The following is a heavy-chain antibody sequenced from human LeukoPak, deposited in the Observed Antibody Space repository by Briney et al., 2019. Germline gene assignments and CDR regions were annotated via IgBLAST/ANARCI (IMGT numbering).Heavy chain of an antibody. J-gene: IGHJ4*02. V-gene: IGHV3-30*02. CDR2: IRYDGSNK. CDR3: VCGPDFDY. Sequence: PGGSLRLSCAASGFTFSTYGMHWVRQAPGKGLEWVAFIRYDGSNKYYADSVKGRFTISRDNSKNTMYLQMNSLRAEDTAMYYCVCGPDFDYWGQGTLVTASS. CDR1: GFTFSTYG.